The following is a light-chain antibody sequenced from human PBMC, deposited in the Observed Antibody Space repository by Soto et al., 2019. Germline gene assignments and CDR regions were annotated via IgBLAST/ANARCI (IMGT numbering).Light chain of an antibody. CDR3: QQYNNWPQT. J-gene: IGKJ2*01. CDR1: QSVSNK. CDR2: GAF. V-gene: IGKV3-15*01. Sequence: EIVMTQSPATLSVSPGERATLSCRASQSVSNKLAWYQQKPGQAPRLLIYGAFTRATGIAARFSGSGSGTEFTLTIDSLQSEDFAVYYCQQYNNWPQTFGQGTKLEIK.